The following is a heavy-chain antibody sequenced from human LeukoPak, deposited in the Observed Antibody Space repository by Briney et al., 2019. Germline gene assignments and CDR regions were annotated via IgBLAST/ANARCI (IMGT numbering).Heavy chain of an antibody. CDR1: GFPFSSYG. CDR3: ARGDFWSAYCDY. J-gene: IGHJ4*02. V-gene: IGHV3-33*01. Sequence: GTSVRLSCAASGFPFSSYGMHWVRQAPGKGLEWVAVICYDGGIKYYAHSVKGRFTISIDNSKNPLYLQMNSLRAEDTAVYYCARGDFWSAYCDYWGQGTLVTVSS. CDR2: ICYDGGIK. D-gene: IGHD3-3*01.